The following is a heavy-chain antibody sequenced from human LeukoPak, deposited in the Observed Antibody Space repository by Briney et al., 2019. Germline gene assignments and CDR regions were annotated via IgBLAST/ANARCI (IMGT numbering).Heavy chain of an antibody. CDR2: IYHSGSA. J-gene: IGHJ4*02. CDR3: ASAGHDGIGYKVC. CDR1: GGYISSSNW. Sequence: PSGTLSLTCAVSGGYISSSNWWSWVRQPPGKGLEWIGEIYHSGSANYNPSLKSRVTISVDKSKNQFSLRLSSVTAADTAVYYCASAGHDGIGYKVCWGQGTLVTVSS. V-gene: IGHV4-4*02. D-gene: IGHD3-22*01.